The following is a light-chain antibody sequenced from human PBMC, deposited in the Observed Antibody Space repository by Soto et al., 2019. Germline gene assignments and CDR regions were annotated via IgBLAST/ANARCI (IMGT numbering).Light chain of an antibody. CDR2: GVY. Sequence: QSVLTQPPSASGSPGQSVTISCTGTSSDVGSYNYVSWYQQHPDKAPKLIIYGVYERPSGVPDRFSGSKSGNTASLTVSGLQAEDEADYYCTSYAGSNNPVVFGGGTKLTVL. CDR3: TSYAGSNNPVV. J-gene: IGLJ3*02. V-gene: IGLV2-8*01. CDR1: SSDVGSYNY.